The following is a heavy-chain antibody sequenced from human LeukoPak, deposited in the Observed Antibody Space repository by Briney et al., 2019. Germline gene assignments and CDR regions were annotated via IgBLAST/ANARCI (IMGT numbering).Heavy chain of an antibody. CDR1: GXXXXXXP. Sequence: GGSLRLSCAAXGXXXXXXPXXXXXXAXXXXLXXXXXXNEXGGKXFXADSVRGXFXISRDNSKNSLYLQMNSLRTEDXALYYCAKEIDTLGTNAFDIWGQGTIVTVSS. D-gene: IGHD2-15*01. CDR2: XNEXGGKX. J-gene: IGHJ3*02. V-gene: IGHV3-43*02. CDR3: AKEIDTLGTNAFDI.